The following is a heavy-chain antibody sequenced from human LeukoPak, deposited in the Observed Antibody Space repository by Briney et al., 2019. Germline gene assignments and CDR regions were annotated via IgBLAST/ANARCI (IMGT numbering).Heavy chain of an antibody. CDR2: INPNSGGT. V-gene: IGHV1-2*02. CDR1: GYTFTGYY. CDR3: ARATSWYSYGMDV. Sequence: AASVKVSCKASGYTFTGYYMHWVRQAPGQGLQWMGWINPNSGGTNYAQKFQGRVTMTRDTSISTAYMELSRLRSDDTAVYYCARATSWYSYGMDVWGQGTTVTVSS. J-gene: IGHJ6*02. D-gene: IGHD2-2*01.